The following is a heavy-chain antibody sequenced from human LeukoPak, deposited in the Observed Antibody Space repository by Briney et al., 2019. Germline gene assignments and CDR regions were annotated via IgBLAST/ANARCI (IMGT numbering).Heavy chain of an antibody. D-gene: IGHD3-22*01. CDR3: ARSNYYDSSAQGAFDI. CDR2: INPSGGST. J-gene: IGHJ3*02. V-gene: IGHV1-46*01. CDR1: GYTFTSYY. Sequence: ASVKVSCTASGYTFTSYYMHWVRQAPGPGLEWMGIINPSGGSTSDAQKFQGRVTMTRDTSTSTVYMELSSLRSEDTAVYYCARSNYYDSSAQGAFDIWGQGTMVTVSS.